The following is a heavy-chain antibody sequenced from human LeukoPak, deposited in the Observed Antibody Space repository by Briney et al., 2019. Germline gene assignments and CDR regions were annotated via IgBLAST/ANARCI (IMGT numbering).Heavy chain of an antibody. J-gene: IGHJ4*02. V-gene: IGHV3-23*01. CDR1: GFTFSSYA. Sequence: PGGSLRLSCAASGFTFSSYAMSWVRQAPGKRLEWVSAISGSGGSTYYADSVKGRFTISRDNSKNTLYLQMNSLRAEDTAVYYCAKDSSGYYPTLSDYWGQGTLVTVSS. CDR2: ISGSGGST. CDR3: AKDSSGYYPTLSDY. D-gene: IGHD3-22*01.